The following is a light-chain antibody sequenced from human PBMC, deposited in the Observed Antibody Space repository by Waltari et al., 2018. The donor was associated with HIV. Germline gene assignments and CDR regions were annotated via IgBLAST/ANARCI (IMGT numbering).Light chain of an antibody. Sequence: QSALTQPPSASGSPGQSVTISCTGTSSDVGSYNFVSWYKKHPGKAPKLMIFEVSKRPSGVPVRFSGSKSGNTATLTVSGLQPEDEADYYCSSDAGRITGMFGGGTKLTVL. CDR3: SSDAGRITGM. J-gene: IGLJ3*02. CDR1: SSDVGSYNF. V-gene: IGLV2-8*01. CDR2: EVS.